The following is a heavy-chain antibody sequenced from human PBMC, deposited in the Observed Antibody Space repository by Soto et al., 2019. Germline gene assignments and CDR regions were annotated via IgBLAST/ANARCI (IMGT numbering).Heavy chain of an antibody. Sequence: ASVKVSCKASGYTFTSYDINWVRQATGQGLEWMGWMNPNSGNTGYAQKFQGRVTMTRNTSISTAYMELSSLRSEDTAVYYCARGRGSGWLRRGVYWFDPWGQGTLVTVSS. CDR2: MNPNSGNT. CDR1: GYTFTSYD. D-gene: IGHD6-19*01. CDR3: ARGRGSGWLRRGVYWFDP. V-gene: IGHV1-8*01. J-gene: IGHJ5*02.